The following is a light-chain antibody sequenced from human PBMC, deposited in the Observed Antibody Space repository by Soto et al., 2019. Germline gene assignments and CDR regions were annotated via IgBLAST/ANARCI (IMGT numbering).Light chain of an antibody. CDR2: GTS. V-gene: IGKV1-39*01. J-gene: IGKJ4*01. CDR1: QSINTC. CDR3: QQSYSTLHS. Sequence: DIQMTQSPSSLSASVGDRVTITCRASQSINTCLNWYQQTAGKAPKLLIYGTSTLESGVPSRFSGSGSGTDFNLTISSLQPEDFATYYCQQSYSTLHSFGGGTKVEIK.